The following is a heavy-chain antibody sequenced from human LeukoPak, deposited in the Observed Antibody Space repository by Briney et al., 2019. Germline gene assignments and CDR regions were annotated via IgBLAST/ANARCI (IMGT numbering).Heavy chain of an antibody. J-gene: IGHJ4*02. CDR3: ARVVTPYYYDSSGYSSRPLNY. Sequence: GASVKVSCKASGGTFSSYAISWVRQAPGQGLEWMGGIIPIFGTANYAQKFQGRVTITADESTSTAYMELSSLRSEDTAVYYCARVVTPYYYDSSGYSSRPLNYWGQGTLVTVSS. CDR2: IIPIFGTA. CDR1: GGTFSSYA. V-gene: IGHV1-69*13. D-gene: IGHD3-22*01.